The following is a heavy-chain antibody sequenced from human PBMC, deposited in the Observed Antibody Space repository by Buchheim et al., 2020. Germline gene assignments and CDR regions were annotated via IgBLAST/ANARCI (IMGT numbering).Heavy chain of an antibody. V-gene: IGHV1-46*01. CDR2: INPSGGST. J-gene: IGHJ2*01. CDR3: ARDSFWSGYLGEGYFDL. D-gene: IGHD3-3*01. CDR1: GYTFTSYY. Sequence: QVQLVQSGAEVKKPGASVKVSCKASGYTFTSYYMHWVRQAPGQGLEWMGIINPSGGSTSYAQKFQGRVTMTRDTSTSTVYMELGSLRSEDTAVYYCARDSFWSGYLGEGYFDLWGRGTL.